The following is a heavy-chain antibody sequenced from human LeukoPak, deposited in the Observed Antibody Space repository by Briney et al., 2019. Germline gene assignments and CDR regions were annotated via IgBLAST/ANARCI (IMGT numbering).Heavy chain of an antibody. V-gene: IGHV3-23*01. CDR3: AKLTTKQWLAYY. J-gene: IGHJ4*02. CDR1: GFIFSDHY. D-gene: IGHD6-19*01. CDR2: ISGSGGST. Sequence: GGSLRLSCAASGFIFSDHYMDWVRQAPGKGLEWVSAISGSGGSTYYADSVKGRFTISRDNSKNTLYLQMNSLRAEGTAVYYCAKLTTKQWLAYYWGQGTLVTVSS.